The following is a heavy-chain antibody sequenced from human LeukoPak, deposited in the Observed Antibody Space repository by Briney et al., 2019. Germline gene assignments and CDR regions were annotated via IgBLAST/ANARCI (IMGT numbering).Heavy chain of an antibody. J-gene: IGHJ4*02. CDR3: ARGVIAVAPTGY. D-gene: IGHD6-19*01. V-gene: IGHV4-34*01. CDR1: GGSFSGYY. CDR2: INHSGST. Sequence: PSETLSLTCAVYGGSFSGYYWSWIRQPPGKGLEWIGEINHSGSTNYNPSLKSRVTISVDTSKNQFSLKLSSVTAADTAVYYCARGVIAVAPTGYWGQGTLVTVSS.